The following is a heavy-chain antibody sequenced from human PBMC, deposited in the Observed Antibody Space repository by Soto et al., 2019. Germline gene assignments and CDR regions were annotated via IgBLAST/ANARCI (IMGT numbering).Heavy chain of an antibody. CDR3: ARGPLSMIVLIVTADFDF. CDR2: INPNTAGT. J-gene: IGHJ4*02. Sequence: QVQLVQSGAEVKKPGASVKVSCKASAYTFSDYYIHWVRQAPGQGLEWMGWINPNTAGTNYAQKFQGGVTMTRDTSISTAYMELSRLRSDDTAVYYCARGPLSMIVLIVTADFDFWGQGTLVTVSS. CDR1: AYTFSDYY. D-gene: IGHD3-22*01. V-gene: IGHV1-2*02.